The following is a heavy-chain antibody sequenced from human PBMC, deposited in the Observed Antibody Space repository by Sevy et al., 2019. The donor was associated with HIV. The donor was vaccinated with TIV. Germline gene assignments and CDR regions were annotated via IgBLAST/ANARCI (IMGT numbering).Heavy chain of an antibody. D-gene: IGHD3-3*01. CDR1: GFRFGSQA. CDR3: ARRPDFGVVIPTGVMDV. CDR2: MSGRGDSR. J-gene: IGHJ6*02. V-gene: IGHV3-23*01. Sequence: GGSLRLSCVGSGFRFGSQAMSWVRQAPGKGLEWVSGMSGRGDSRGYAHSVKGRLTISRDNSKNTMYLQMNSLRAEDTAVYYCARRPDFGVVIPTGVMDVWGQGTTVTVSS.